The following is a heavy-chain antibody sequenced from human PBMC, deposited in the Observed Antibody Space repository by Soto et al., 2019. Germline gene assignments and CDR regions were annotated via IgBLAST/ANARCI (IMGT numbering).Heavy chain of an antibody. CDR1: GYSISSGYY. CDR3: ARLAPIAAADGMDV. D-gene: IGHD6-13*01. V-gene: IGHV4-38-2*01. CDR2: IYHSGST. J-gene: IGHJ6*02. Sequence: WETLSLTCAVSGYSISSGYYWGWIRQSPGKGLEWIGSIYHSGSTYYNPSLKSRVIISVDTSKNQFSLKLSSVTAADTAVYYCARLAPIAAADGMDVWGQGTTVTVSS.